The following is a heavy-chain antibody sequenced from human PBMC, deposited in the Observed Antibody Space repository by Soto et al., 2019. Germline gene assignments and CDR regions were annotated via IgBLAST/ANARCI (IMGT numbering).Heavy chain of an antibody. CDR3: AKVPKTIFGVVIGFDY. CDR1: GXTFSSYS. D-gene: IGHD3-3*01. Sequence: PXGSLRLSCAASGXTFSSYSMSWVRQAPGKGLEWVSAISGSGGSTYYADYVKGRFTISRDNSKNTLYLQMNSLTSEETAVYYCAKVPKTIFGVVIGFDYWGQGTLGTVSS. V-gene: IGHV3-23*01. J-gene: IGHJ4*02. CDR2: ISGSGGST.